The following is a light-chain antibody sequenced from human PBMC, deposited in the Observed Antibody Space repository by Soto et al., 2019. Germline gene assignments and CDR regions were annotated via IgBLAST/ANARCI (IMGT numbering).Light chain of an antibody. CDR3: QQYNTYAT. CDR1: QSISSW. V-gene: IGKV1-5*03. Sequence: DIQMTQSPSTLSASVGARVTITCRASQSISSWLAWYQQKPGKAPKLLIYKASFLDTGVPSRFSGSGSGTEFTLTISSLQPDDFATYYCQQYNTYATFGQGTKVEIK. CDR2: KAS. J-gene: IGKJ1*01.